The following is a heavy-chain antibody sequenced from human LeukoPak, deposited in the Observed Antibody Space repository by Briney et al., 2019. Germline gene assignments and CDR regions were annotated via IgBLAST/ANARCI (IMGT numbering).Heavy chain of an antibody. D-gene: IGHD2-15*01. J-gene: IGHJ4*02. V-gene: IGHV3-48*02. CDR2: VSSSSSTI. Sequence: GGSLRLSCAASGFTFSSYSMNWVRQAPGKGLEWVSYVSSSSSTIYYADSGKGRFTISRDNAKNSLNLQMNSLRDEDTAVYYCASKTPADYWGQGTLVTVSS. CDR3: ASKTPADY. CDR1: GFTFSSYS.